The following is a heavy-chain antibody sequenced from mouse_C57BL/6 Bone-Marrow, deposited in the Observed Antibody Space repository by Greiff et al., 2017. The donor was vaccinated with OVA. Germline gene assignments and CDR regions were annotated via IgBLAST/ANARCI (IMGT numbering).Heavy chain of an antibody. Sequence: EVKVVESGGGLVKPGGSLKLSCAASGFTFSSYAMSWVRQTPDKRLEWVATISDGGSYSYSPDHVKGRFTISRDKAKNSLYLQMSHLKSEDTAMYYGARDRGGYWGQGTTLTVSS. CDR1: GFTFSSYA. CDR2: ISDGGSYS. V-gene: IGHV5-4*01. D-gene: IGHD3-3*01. J-gene: IGHJ2*01. CDR3: ARDRGGY.